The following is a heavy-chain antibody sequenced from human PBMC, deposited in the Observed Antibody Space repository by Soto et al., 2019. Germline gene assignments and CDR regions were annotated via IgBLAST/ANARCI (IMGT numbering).Heavy chain of an antibody. D-gene: IGHD3-9*01. CDR3: VRDDSDWFFN. CDR1: GFTFSSYA. V-gene: IGHV3-23*01. CDR2: ISGSGGST. Sequence: GGSLRLSCAASGFTFSSYAMNWVRQAPGKGLEWVSVISGSGGSTYYADSVKGRFTISRDNSKNTLYVQMNSLRAEDTAVYYCVRDDSDWFFNWGRGTLVTVSS. J-gene: IGHJ4*02.